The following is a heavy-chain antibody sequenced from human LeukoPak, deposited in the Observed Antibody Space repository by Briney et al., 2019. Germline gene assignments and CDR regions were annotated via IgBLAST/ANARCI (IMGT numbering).Heavy chain of an antibody. CDR1: GYSFTSYW. CDR2: IYPGDSDT. D-gene: IGHD2-2*01. V-gene: IGHV5-51*01. CDR3: ARRQLPERHNWFDP. J-gene: IGHJ5*02. Sequence: ESLTISCKGSGYSFTSYWIGWVRQMPGKGLEWMGIIYPGDSDTRYSPSFQGQVTISADKSISTAYLQWSSLKASDTAMYYCARRQLPERHNWFDPWGQGNLVPVPS.